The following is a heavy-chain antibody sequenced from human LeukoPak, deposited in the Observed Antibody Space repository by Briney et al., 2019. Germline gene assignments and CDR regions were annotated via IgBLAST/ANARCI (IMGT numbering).Heavy chain of an antibody. CDR2: ISGSGSST. V-gene: IGHV3-23*01. Sequence: GGSLRLSCAASGFTFSNYDMRWVRQAPGKGLEWGSGISGSGSSTYYADSVEGRFTISRDKSKNTLYLLMNTLRAEDTAVYYCAKAAINMIVVVKVPDAFDIWGQGTMVTVSS. D-gene: IGHD3-22*01. CDR3: AKAAINMIVVVKVPDAFDI. J-gene: IGHJ3*02. CDR1: GFTFSNYD.